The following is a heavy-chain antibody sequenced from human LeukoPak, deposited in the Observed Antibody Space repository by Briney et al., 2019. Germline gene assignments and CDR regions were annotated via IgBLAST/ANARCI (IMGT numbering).Heavy chain of an antibody. CDR1: GFTFSSYS. J-gene: IGHJ6*03. D-gene: IGHD1-26*01. CDR2: ISSGSSSI. CDR3: AKNRGAGSHYYYHMNV. Sequence: PGGSLRLSCAASGFTFSSYSMNWVRQAPGKGLEWISYISSGSSSIYYADSVKGRFTISRDNSKNTLYLQLNSLRVEDTAVYYCAKNRGAGSHYYYHMNVWGKGTTVTVSS. V-gene: IGHV3-48*01.